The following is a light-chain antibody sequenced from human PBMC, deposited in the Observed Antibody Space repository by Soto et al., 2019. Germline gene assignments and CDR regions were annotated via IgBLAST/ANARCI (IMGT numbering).Light chain of an antibody. CDR1: SSDVGAYNY. CDR2: EVT. V-gene: IGLV2-8*01. CDR3: SAFASSNTWV. J-gene: IGLJ3*02. Sequence: HSALTQPPSASGSPGQSVTISCTGTSSDVGAYNYVSWYQQYAGKAPKLVIYEVTKRPSGVPDRFSGSKSANTASQTVSGLQAEFEADYYCSAFASSNTWVFGGWTKLTVL.